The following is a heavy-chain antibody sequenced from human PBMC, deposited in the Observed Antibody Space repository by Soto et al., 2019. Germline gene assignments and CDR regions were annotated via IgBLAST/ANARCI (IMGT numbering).Heavy chain of an antibody. CDR3: ARQIGDDPFDI. CDR2: IYRTGST. V-gene: IGHV4-4*09. J-gene: IGHJ3*02. CDR1: GGSISTYY. D-gene: IGHD3-3*01. Sequence: QMQLQESGPRLVKASETLSLTCTVSGGSISTYYWNWIRQSPEKGLEWIGYIYRTGSTHYNPSLNSRAAISLGTSRNQFSLQLNSVTAADTAVYFCARQIGDDPFDIWGQGTKVTVSS.